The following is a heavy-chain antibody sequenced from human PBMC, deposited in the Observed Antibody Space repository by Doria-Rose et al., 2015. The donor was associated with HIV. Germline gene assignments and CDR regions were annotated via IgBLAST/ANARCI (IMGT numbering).Heavy chain of an antibody. V-gene: IGHV1-3*01. J-gene: IGHJ4*02. D-gene: IGHD6-13*01. CDR2: LNVGNGDT. CDR1: GYTFSAYA. CDR3: ARIHSLSSSSLGH. Sequence: QVQLVQFGAEVKKPGASVTVSCKTSGYTFSAYAIHWVRQAPGQRLEWMGWLNVGNGDTRYSRKFQDRVTITSDTSANTGYMALSSLRSEDTAVYYCARIHSLSSSSLGHWGQGTLVTVSS.